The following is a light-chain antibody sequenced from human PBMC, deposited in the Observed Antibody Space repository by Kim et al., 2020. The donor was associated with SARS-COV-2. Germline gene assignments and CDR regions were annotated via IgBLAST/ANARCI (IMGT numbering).Light chain of an antibody. CDR3: QQFYTYPYT. J-gene: IGKJ2*01. V-gene: IGKV1-9*01. CDR1: QGFNSIF. Sequence: DIRLTQSPSSLSASVGDRVSITCRASQGFNSIFLAWYQQKAGKAPTLLIYGASTLQSGVPSRFSGSGSGTDFTLTISSLQPEDFATYYCQQFYTYPYTFGQGTKLEI. CDR2: GAS.